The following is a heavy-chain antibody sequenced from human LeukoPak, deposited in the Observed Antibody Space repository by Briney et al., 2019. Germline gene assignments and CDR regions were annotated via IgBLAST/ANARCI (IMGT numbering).Heavy chain of an antibody. Sequence: PSETLSLTCTVSGGSISNYYWSWIRQPPGKGLEWIGCIYYSGSTNYNPSLKSRVTISVDTSKNQFSLKLTSVTAADTAVYYCARLGVTGTLAIWGQGTMVTVSS. CDR2: IYYSGST. D-gene: IGHD1-20*01. CDR1: GGSISNYY. J-gene: IGHJ3*02. CDR3: ARLGVTGTLAI. V-gene: IGHV4-59*01.